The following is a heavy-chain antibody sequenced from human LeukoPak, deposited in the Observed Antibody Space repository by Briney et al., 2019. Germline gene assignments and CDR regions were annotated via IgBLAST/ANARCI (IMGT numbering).Heavy chain of an antibody. V-gene: IGHV3-20*04. D-gene: IGHD5-18*01. CDR1: GFTFDDYG. CDR3: ARGAEVQLWSYYFDY. CDR2: INWNGGST. J-gene: IGHJ4*02. Sequence: SGGSLRLSCAASGFTFDDYGMSWVRQAPGKGLEWVSGINWNGGSTGYADSVKGRFIISRDNAKNSLYLQMNSLRAEDTALYYCARGAEVQLWSYYFDYWGQGTLVTVSS.